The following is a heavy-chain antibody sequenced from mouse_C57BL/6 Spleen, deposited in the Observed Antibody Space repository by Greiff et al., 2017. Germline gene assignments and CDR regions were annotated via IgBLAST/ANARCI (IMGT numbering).Heavy chain of an antibody. J-gene: IGHJ3*01. CDR2: INPNNGGT. V-gene: IGHV1-18*01. Sequence: VQLKQSGPELVKPGASVKIPCKASGYTFTDYNMDWVKQSHGKSLEWIGDINPNNGGTIYNQKFKGKDTLTVDKSSSTAYMELRSLTAEDTAVYYGAREGLGPAWFAYWGQGTLVTVSA. CDR3: AREGLGPAWFAY. D-gene: IGHD4-1*01. CDR1: GYTFTDYN.